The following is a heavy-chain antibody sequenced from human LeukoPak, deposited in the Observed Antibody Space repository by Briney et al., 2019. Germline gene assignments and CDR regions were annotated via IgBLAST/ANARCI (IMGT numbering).Heavy chain of an antibody. Sequence: GGSLRLSCAASGFTFSHHGMHWVRQAPGKGLEWVAIISYDGNNKYYADSVKGRFTISRDSSKNTLYLQMNSLRAEDTAVYYCARDKVVGATYFDYWGQGTLVTVSS. J-gene: IGHJ4*02. CDR1: GFTFSHHG. CDR2: ISYDGNNK. CDR3: ARDKVVGATYFDY. D-gene: IGHD1-26*01. V-gene: IGHV3-30*19.